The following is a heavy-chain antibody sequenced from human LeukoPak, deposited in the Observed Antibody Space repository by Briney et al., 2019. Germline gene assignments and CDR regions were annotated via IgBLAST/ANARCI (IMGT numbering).Heavy chain of an antibody. V-gene: IGHV3-30*02. CDR1: AFTFSTYG. J-gene: IGHJ4*02. CDR2: IRYDGGNK. Sequence: PGGSLRLSCAASAFTFSTYGIHWVRQAPGKGLEWVAFIRYDGGNKYYADSVKGRFTISGDNYKNTLYLQMNSLRAEDTAVYYCAREMVGATTRGVDYWGQGTLVTVSS. CDR3: AREMVGATTRGVDY. D-gene: IGHD1-26*01.